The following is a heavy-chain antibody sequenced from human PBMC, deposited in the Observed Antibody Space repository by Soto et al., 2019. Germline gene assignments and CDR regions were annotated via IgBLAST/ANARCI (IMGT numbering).Heavy chain of an antibody. D-gene: IGHD1-26*01. CDR2: IYYSGST. CDR1: GGSISSYY. J-gene: IGHJ5*02. CDR3: ARRLEVGATREHWFDP. V-gene: IGHV4-59*08. Sequence: QVQLQESGPGLVKPSETLSLTCTVSGGSISSYYWSWIRQPPGKGLEWIGYIYYSGSTNYNPSLRSRVTIAVDTSKNQFSLKLSSVTAADTAVYYCARRLEVGATREHWFDPWGQGTLVTVSS.